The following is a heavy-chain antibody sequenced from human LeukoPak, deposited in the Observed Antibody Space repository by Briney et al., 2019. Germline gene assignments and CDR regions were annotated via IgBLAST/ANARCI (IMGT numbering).Heavy chain of an antibody. Sequence: GGSLRLSCATSGFTFSAYAMAWVRQAPGKGLEWVSTISGSGGSTYYTDSVKGRFTISRDNSKNTLFLQMNGLRAEDTALYYCAKQYYDFLSGSDYWGQGTLVTVSS. D-gene: IGHD3-3*01. V-gene: IGHV3-23*01. CDR2: ISGSGGST. CDR1: GFTFSAYA. CDR3: AKQYYDFLSGSDY. J-gene: IGHJ4*02.